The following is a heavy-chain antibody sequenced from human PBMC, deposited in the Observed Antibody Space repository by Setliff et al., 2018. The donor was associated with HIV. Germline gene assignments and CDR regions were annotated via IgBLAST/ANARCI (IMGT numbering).Heavy chain of an antibody. Sequence: GGSLRLSCAASGFAFSDYDFHWVRQVTGEGLEWVSAIGTGGDTYYADSVKGRFTISRDNAKNSLFLQMNSLRAEDTAVYYCASIELAAMVPVDYWGQGTLVTVS. CDR3: ASIELAAMVPVDY. J-gene: IGHJ4*02. V-gene: IGHV3-13*01. D-gene: IGHD5-18*01. CDR1: GFAFSDYD. CDR2: IGTGGDT.